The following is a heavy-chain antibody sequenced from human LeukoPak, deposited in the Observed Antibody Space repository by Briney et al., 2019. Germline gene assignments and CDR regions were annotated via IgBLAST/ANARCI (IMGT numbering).Heavy chain of an antibody. J-gene: IGHJ6*03. D-gene: IGHD2-2*01. CDR1: GYSFTSYW. CDR3: VGLAVVPAARQANYYYYMDV. V-gene: IGHV5-51*01. Sequence: GESLKTSGKASGYSFTSYWIGWVRPMPRKGLEWMWIIYPGDSDTRYSPSFQGQVTISADKSISAAYLQWSNLKASDSAMYYCVGLAVVPAARQANYYYYMDVWGKGTTVTVSS. CDR2: IYPGDSDT.